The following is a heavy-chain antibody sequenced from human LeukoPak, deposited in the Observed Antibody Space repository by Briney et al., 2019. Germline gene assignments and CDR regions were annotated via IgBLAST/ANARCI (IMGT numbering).Heavy chain of an antibody. CDR2: ISFDGRDK. Sequence: GGSLRLSCAASGFTFSNYAMHWVRQAPGKGLEWVAVISFDGRDKYYADSVMGRFAISRDYSKNTLFLQVNSLRAEETAVYYCARSEYYYYQMDVWGKGTTVTVSS. J-gene: IGHJ6*03. CDR3: ARSEYYYYQMDV. D-gene: IGHD3-3*01. CDR1: GFTFSNYA. V-gene: IGHV3-30*01.